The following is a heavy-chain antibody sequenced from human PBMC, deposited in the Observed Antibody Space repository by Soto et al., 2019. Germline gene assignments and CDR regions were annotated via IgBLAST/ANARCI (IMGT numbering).Heavy chain of an antibody. V-gene: IGHV3-21*01. CDR2: ISSSGYI. Sequence: PWGSLRLSCAASGFNINSYTINWVRQAPGKRLEWLSSISSSGYIFSTDSVRGRFTISRDNAKNSVYLQINSLRAEDTAVYFCARDCSGGSCYPGMDVWGQGTTVTVSS. CDR1: GFNINSYT. D-gene: IGHD2-15*01. J-gene: IGHJ6*02. CDR3: ARDCSGGSCYPGMDV.